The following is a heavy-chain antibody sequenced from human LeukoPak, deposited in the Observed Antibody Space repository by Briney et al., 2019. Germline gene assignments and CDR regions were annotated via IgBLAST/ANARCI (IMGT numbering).Heavy chain of an antibody. D-gene: IGHD6-13*01. CDR3: AKDSWVTAAGTSYFDY. Sequence: GGSLRLSCAASGFTFDAYAMHWVRQAPGKGLEWVSVISWNSGNIGYADSVKGRFTISRDNAKNSLYLQMNSLRAEDTALYYCAKDSWVTAAGTSYFDYWGQGTLVTVSS. CDR2: ISWNSGNI. CDR1: GFTFDAYA. J-gene: IGHJ4*02. V-gene: IGHV3-9*01.